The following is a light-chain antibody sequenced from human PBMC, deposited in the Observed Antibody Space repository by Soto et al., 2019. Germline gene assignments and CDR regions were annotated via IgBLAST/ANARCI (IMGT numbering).Light chain of an antibody. Sequence: EIGLTQSPGTLSLSPGERATLSCRASQSVSSSYLAWYQQKPGQAPRPLIYGASSRATGIPDRFSGSGSGTDFTLTISRLEPEDFAVYYCQQYCSSPYTFGQGTKLESK. V-gene: IGKV3-20*01. J-gene: IGKJ2*01. CDR2: GAS. CDR1: QSVSSSY. CDR3: QQYCSSPYT.